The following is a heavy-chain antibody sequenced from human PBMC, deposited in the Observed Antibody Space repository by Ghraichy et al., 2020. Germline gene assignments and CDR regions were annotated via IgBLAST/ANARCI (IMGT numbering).Heavy chain of an antibody. D-gene: IGHD2-21*02. CDR1: GFAYSSYW. J-gene: IGHJ4*02. V-gene: IGHV3-7*01. CDR2: MKYDGSAE. CDR3: ARGWGRFDY. Sequence: GGSLRLSCAASGFAYSSYWMNWVRQAPGKGLEWVAYMKYDGSAEYYVDSVKGRFAISRDNAKNSLFLQMNSLRDEDTAVYYCARGWGRFDYWGQGTLVTVSS.